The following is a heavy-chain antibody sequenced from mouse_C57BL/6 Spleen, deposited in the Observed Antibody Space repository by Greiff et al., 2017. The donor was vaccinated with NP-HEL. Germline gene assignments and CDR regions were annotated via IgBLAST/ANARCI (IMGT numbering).Heavy chain of an antibody. V-gene: IGHV1-59*01. J-gene: IGHJ4*01. CDR2: IDPSDSYT. D-gene: IGHD4-1*01. CDR1: GYTFTSYW. CDR3: AREGTGHAMDC. Sequence: VQLQQPGAELVRPGTSVTLSCKASGYTFTSYWMHWVKQRPGQGLEWIGVIDPSDSYTNYNQKFKGKATLTVDTSSSTAYMQLSSLTSEDSAVYYCAREGTGHAMDCWGQGTSVTVSS.